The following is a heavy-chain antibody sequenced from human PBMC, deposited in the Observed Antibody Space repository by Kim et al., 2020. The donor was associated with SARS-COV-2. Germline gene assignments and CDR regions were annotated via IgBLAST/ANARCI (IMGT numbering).Heavy chain of an antibody. Sequence: LKSRVTISVDTSKNQFSLKLSSVTGADTAVYYCARGGGSWYAKYYYGMDVWGQGTTVTVSS. CDR3: ARGGGSWYAKYYYGMDV. D-gene: IGHD6-13*01. V-gene: IGHV4-34*01. J-gene: IGHJ6*02.